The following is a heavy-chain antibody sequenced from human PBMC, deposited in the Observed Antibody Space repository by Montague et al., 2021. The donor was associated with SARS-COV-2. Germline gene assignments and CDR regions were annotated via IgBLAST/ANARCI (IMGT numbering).Heavy chain of an antibody. CDR2: IYYSGST. D-gene: IGHD3-22*01. CDR1: GGSISSGGYY. CDR3: ARSPEPMIILIITSLNWYFDL. J-gene: IGHJ2*01. V-gene: IGHV4-31*03. Sequence: TLSLTCTVSGGSISSGGYYWSWIRQHPGKGLEWIGYIYYSGSTXYNPSVESRVAISVDTSKNQFSLKMSSVTAADTAVYYCARSPEPMIILIITSLNWYFDLWGRGTLVTVSS.